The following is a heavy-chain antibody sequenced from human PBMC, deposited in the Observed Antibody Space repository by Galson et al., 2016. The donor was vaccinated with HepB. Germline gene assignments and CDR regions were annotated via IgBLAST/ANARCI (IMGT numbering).Heavy chain of an antibody. V-gene: IGHV1-2*06. Sequence: SVKVSCKASGYTFTGYYMHWVRQAPGQGLEWMGRINPNSGGTNYAQKFQGRVTMTRDTSISTAYMELGRLRSDDTAVYYCARGGYSRSWYSHTAGYYYGMDVWGQGTTVTVSS. J-gene: IGHJ6*02. D-gene: IGHD6-13*01. CDR3: ARGGYSRSWYSHTAGYYYGMDV. CDR1: GYTFTGYY. CDR2: INPNSGGT.